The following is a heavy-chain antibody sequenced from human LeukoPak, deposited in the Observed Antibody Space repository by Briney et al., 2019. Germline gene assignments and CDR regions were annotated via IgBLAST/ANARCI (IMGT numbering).Heavy chain of an antibody. CDR3: AKLAISVPIEGAFDI. CDR1: GYTFTSYG. V-gene: IGHV1-2*02. D-gene: IGHD6-19*01. CDR2: INPNSGDT. J-gene: IGHJ3*02. Sequence: GASVKVSCKASGYTFTSYGISWVRQAPGQGLEWMGCINPNSGDTNSAQKFQGRVTMTRDTSISTAYMELNRLTSDDTAVYYCAKLAISVPIEGAFDIWGQGTMVTVSS.